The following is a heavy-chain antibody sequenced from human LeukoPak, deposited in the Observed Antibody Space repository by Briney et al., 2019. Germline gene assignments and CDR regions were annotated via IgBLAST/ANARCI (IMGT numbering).Heavy chain of an antibody. CDR2: IYYSGST. J-gene: IGHJ1*01. CDR3: ARAEMITFRGVIVTYYFQH. V-gene: IGHV4-59*01. D-gene: IGHD3-16*02. Sequence: SETLSLTCTVSGGSISSYYWSWIRQPPGKGLEWIGYIYYSGSTNYNPSLKSRVTISVDTSKNQFSLKLSSVTAADTAVYYCARAEMITFRGVIVTYYFQHWGQGTLVTVSS. CDR1: GGSISSYY.